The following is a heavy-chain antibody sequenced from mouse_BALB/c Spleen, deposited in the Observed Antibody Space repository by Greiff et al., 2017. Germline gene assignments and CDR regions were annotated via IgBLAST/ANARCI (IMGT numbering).Heavy chain of an antibody. CDR2: IWGDGST. Sequence: VHLLESGPGLVAPSQSLSITCTVSGFSLTSYGVSWVRQPPGEGLEWLGVIWGDGSTNDHSALISRLSISKDNSTSKVFLILNSMQTDDTATSYCATIVLYFYAMDYWGQGTSVTVSS. CDR1: GFSLTSYG. V-gene: IGHV2-3*01. CDR3: ATIVLYFYAMDY. J-gene: IGHJ4*01.